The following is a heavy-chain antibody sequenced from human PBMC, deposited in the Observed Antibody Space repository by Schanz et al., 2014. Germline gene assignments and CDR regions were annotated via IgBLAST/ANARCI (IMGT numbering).Heavy chain of an antibody. CDR3: ARGGPAYYFDD. CDR2: ITTAGTKM. V-gene: IGHV3-30*03. CDR1: GFIFSNYG. Sequence: QERLVESGGGVGQPGRSLRLSCAASGFIFSNYGMHWVRQAPGGGLEWVAAITTAGTKMYYADSVKGRVTISRDNSKNTVYIQMNSLRAEDTAGYYCARGGPAYYFDDWGQGTQVTVSS. J-gene: IGHJ4*02.